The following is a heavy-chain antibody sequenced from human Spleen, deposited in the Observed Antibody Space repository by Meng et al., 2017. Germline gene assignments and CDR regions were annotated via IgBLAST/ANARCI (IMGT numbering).Heavy chain of an antibody. CDR1: GVSLSAYY. D-gene: IGHD6-13*01. J-gene: IGHJ4*01. CDR2: INNSRST. Sequence: SETLSLTCAVYGVSLSAYYWSWIRQAPGKGLEWIGEINNSRSTNYNPSLKSRITISVDTSKNQYSLKLRSVNAADTAVYYCARVRGQQLVRGAYWGQGTLVTVSS. V-gene: IGHV4-34*01. CDR3: ARVRGQQLVRGAY.